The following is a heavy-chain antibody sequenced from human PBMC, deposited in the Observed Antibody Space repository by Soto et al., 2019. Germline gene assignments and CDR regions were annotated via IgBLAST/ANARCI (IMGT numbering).Heavy chain of an antibody. CDR1: GVAFSGYD. D-gene: IGHD3-16*01. CDR2: ISTAGDT. CDR3: ARGGDRFDGMDV. J-gene: IGHJ6*02. Sequence: PWATLSLTCPVSGVAFSGYDLHWGRQRPGKNLEWVAAISTAGDTYYLGSVKGRFTISREDAKNSLSLQMNSLRVGDTAVYYCARGGDRFDGMDVWGQGTTVTVSS. V-gene: IGHV3-13*01.